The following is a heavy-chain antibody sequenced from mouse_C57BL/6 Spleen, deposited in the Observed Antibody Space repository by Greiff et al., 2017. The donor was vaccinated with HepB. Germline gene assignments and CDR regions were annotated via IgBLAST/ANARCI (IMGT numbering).Heavy chain of an antibody. CDR3: ARSRTGSDY. V-gene: IGHV1-50*01. CDR1: GYTFTSYW. J-gene: IGHJ2*01. Sequence: QQSGPELVKPGASVKISCKASGYTFTSYWMQWVKQRPGQGLEWIGEIDPSDSYTNYNQKFKGKATLTVDTSSSTAYMQLSSLTSEDSAVYYCARSRTGSDYWGQGTTLTVSS. D-gene: IGHD4-1*01. CDR2: IDPSDSYT.